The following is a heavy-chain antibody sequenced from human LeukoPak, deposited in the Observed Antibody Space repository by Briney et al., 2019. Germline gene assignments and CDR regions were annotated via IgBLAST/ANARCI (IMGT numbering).Heavy chain of an antibody. V-gene: IGHV1-69*13. D-gene: IGHD4-23*01. CDR1: GGTFSSYA. Sequence: ASVKVSCKASGGTFSSYAISWVRQAPGQGLEWMGGIIPIFGTANYAQKFQGRVTITADESTSTAYMELSSLRAEDTAIYYCAIIGGRTGYRGQGTLVTVSS. J-gene: IGHJ4*02. CDR2: IIPIFGTA. CDR3: AIIGGRTGY.